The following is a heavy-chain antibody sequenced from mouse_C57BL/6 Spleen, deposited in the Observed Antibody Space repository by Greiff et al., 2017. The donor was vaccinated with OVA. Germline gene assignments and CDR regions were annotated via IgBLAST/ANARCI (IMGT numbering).Heavy chain of an antibody. Sequence: QVQLKQPGAELVRPGSSVKLSCKASGYTFTSYWMHWVKQRPIQGLEWIGNIDPSDSETHYNQKFKDKATLTVDKSSSTAYMQLSSLTSEDSAVYYCARWGPSWFAYWGQGTLVTVSA. J-gene: IGHJ3*01. CDR3: ARWGPSWFAY. CDR2: IDPSDSET. V-gene: IGHV1-52*01. D-gene: IGHD3-3*01. CDR1: GYTFTSYW.